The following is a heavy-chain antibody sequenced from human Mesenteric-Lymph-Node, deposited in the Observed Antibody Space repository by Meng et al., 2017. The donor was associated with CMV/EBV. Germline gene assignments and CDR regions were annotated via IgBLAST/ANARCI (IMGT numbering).Heavy chain of an antibody. Sequence: GESLKISCAASGFTFSNYAMSWVRQAPGKGLEWVSSISCSGTNTYYADSVRGRFTISRDDSENTLYLQLNSLRAEDTAVYYYAKAYYSNYFYWVDPWGQGTLVTVSS. D-gene: IGHD4-11*01. CDR1: GFTFSNYA. CDR2: ISCSGTNT. J-gene: IGHJ5*02. CDR3: AKAYYSNYFYWVDP. V-gene: IGHV3-23*01.